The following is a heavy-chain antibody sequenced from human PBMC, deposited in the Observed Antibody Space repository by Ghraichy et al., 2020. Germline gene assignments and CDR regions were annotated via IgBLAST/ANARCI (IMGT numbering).Heavy chain of an antibody. D-gene: IGHD4-17*01. CDR1: GGSFSGYY. V-gene: IGHV4-34*01. CDR2: INHSGST. CDR3: ARGGGRAYGDPRYFDY. Sequence: ETLSLTCAVYGGSFSGYYWSWIRQPPGKGLEWIGEINHSGSTNYNPSLKSRVTISVDTSKNQFSLKLSSVTAADTAVYYCARGGGRAYGDPRYFDYWGQGTLVTVSS. J-gene: IGHJ4*02.